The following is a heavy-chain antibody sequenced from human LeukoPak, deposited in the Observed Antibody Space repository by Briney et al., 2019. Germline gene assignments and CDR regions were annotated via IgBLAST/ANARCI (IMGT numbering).Heavy chain of an antibody. J-gene: IGHJ5*02. CDR3: AREAPGLMVYATKWGYNWFDP. CDR2: IYYSGST. CDR1: GGSISSGDYY. D-gene: IGHD2-8*01. Sequence: SQALSLTCTVSGGSISSGDYYWSWIRQPPGKGLEWIGYIYYSGSTYYNPSLKSRVTISVDTSKNQFSLKLSSVTAADTAVYYCAREAPGLMVYATKWGYNWFDPWGQGTLVTVSS. V-gene: IGHV4-30-4*01.